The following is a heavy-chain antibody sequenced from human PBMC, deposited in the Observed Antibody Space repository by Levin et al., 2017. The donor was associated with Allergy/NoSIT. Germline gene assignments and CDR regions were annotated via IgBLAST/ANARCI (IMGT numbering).Heavy chain of an antibody. V-gene: IGHV3-30*18. CDR3: AKDQGALWLGELSAYYYMDV. CDR2: ISSDGSDK. CDR1: GFTFSSYG. D-gene: IGHD3-10*01. J-gene: IGHJ6*03. Sequence: PSETLSLTCAASGFTFSSYGMHWVRQAPGKGLEWVAIISSDGSDKYYADSVKGRFTISRDNSKNTLYLQMNSLRAEDTAVFYCAKDQGALWLGELSAYYYMDVWGKGTTVTVSS.